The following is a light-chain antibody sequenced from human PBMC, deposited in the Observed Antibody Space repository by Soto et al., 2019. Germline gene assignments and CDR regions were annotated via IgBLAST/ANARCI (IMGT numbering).Light chain of an antibody. V-gene: IGLV1-40*01. J-gene: IGLJ2*01. CDR3: QSYERSLSNLVV. Sequence: QSVLTQPPSVSGAPGQRVTISCTGTSSNTGADYDVHWYQHLPGSAPKLLIYDNNIRPSGVPDRFSGSKSGTSASLAITGPQAEYEGDYYCQSYERSLSNLVVFGGGTKLTVL. CDR1: SSNTGADYD. CDR2: DNN.